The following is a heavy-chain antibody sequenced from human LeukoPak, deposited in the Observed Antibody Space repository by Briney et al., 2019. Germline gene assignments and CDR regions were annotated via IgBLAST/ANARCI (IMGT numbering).Heavy chain of an antibody. CDR3: ATGGQWLEFNFDY. Sequence: SETLSLTCTVSGGSISSSTYYWGWVRQSPGKGLEWIGTIHYSGSTSYNPSLKSRVTISVDTSKNQFSLRLSSVTAADTAVYYCATGGQWLEFNFDYWGQGTLVTVSS. V-gene: IGHV4-39*01. CDR1: GGSISSSTYY. D-gene: IGHD6-19*01. CDR2: IHYSGST. J-gene: IGHJ4*02.